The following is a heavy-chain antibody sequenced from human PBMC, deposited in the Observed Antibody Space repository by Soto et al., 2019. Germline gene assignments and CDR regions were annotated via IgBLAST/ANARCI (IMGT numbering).Heavy chain of an antibody. J-gene: IGHJ5*02. Sequence: QVHLVQSGAEVQKPGASVRISCQASGYAFTTSAIHWVRQAPGQRLEWMGWINPATGDTKYSQNVRGRVTFALDTSATTAYMDLGSLASHDTAVYYWARAAGRSKLLPYYFDPCGQGTPVTVSS. D-gene: IGHD3-10*01. CDR2: INPATGDT. V-gene: IGHV1-3*01. CDR1: GYAFTTSA. CDR3: ARAAGRSKLLPYYFDP.